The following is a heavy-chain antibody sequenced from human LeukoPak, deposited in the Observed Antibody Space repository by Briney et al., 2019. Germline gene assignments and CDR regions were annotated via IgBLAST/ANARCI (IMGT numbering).Heavy chain of an antibody. D-gene: IGHD3-3*01. CDR1: GFTFSSYS. CDR2: ISSSSSTI. J-gene: IGHJ4*02. V-gene: IGHV3-48*01. Sequence: GGSLRLSCAASGFTFSSYSMNWVRQAPGKGLEWVSYISSSSSTIYYAGSVKGRFTISRDNAKNSLYLQMNSLRAEDTAVYYCARDLTTNYDFWSGSGYWGRGTLVTVSS. CDR3: ARDLTTNYDFWSGSGY.